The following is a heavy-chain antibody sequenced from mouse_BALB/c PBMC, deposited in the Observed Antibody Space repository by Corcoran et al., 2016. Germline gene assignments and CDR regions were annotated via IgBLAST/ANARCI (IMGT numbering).Heavy chain of an antibody. Sequence: QIPLVKSGPELKKPGGTVKISCKASGYTFTNYGMNWVKQAPGKGLKWMGWINTYTGEPTYADDFKGRFAISLETSASTAYLQINNLKNEDTATYFCAITAVVATLAYWGQATLVIASA. CDR2: INTYTGEP. CDR3: AITAVVATLAY. D-gene: IGHD1-1*01. CDR1: GYTFTNYG. V-gene: IGHV9-3-1*01. J-gene: IGHJ3*01.